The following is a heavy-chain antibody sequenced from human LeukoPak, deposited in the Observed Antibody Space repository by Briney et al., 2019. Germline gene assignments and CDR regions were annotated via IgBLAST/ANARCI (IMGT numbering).Heavy chain of an antibody. J-gene: IGHJ4*02. D-gene: IGHD4-17*01. CDR1: GGTFSSYA. Sequence: SVKVSCKASGGTFSSYAISWVRPAPGQGLEWMGRIIPILGIANYAQKFQGRVTITADKSTSTAYMELSSLRSEDTAVYYCARETTVTTLPDYWGQGTLVTVSS. CDR2: IIPILGIA. CDR3: ARETTVTTLPDY. V-gene: IGHV1-69*04.